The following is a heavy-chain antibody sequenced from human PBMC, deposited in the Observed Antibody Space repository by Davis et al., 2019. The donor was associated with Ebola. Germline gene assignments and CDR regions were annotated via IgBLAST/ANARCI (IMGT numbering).Heavy chain of an antibody. CDR1: GFIFSHHW. D-gene: IGHD3-9*01. Sequence: GESLKISCAASGFIFSHHWMTWVRQAPGKGLEWVSVITASGMTTYYAESVKGRFTTSRDKSKNTLYLQMDSLRAEDTAVYYCAKFEYYHVSTGLYNSLDYWGRGTLVTVSS. V-gene: IGHV3-23*01. CDR2: ITASGMTT. J-gene: IGHJ4*02. CDR3: AKFEYYHVSTGLYNSLDY.